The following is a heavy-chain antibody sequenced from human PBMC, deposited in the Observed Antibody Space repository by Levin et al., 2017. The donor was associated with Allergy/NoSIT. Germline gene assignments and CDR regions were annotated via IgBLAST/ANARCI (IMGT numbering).Heavy chain of an antibody. J-gene: IGHJ4*02. V-gene: IGHV4-39*01. CDR1: GGSISSSISY. D-gene: IGHD3-9*01. CDR3: ARQCYDILTGYYNFDY. Sequence: GSLRLSCTVSGGSISSSISYWGWIRQAPGKGLEWIGSIYNSGSTYYNPALKSRVTTSVDTSKNQFSLKLSSVTAADTAVYYCARQCYDILTGYYNFDYWGQGILVNVSS. CDR2: IYNSGST.